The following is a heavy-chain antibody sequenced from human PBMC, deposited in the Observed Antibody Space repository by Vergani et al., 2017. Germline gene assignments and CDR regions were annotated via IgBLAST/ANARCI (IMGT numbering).Heavy chain of an antibody. CDR1: GGSISSGSYY. J-gene: IGHJ4*02. CDR3: AREALAVAGLLDY. V-gene: IGHV4-61*02. D-gene: IGHD6-19*01. CDR2: IYTSGST. Sequence: QVQLQESGPGLVKPSQTLSLTCTVSGGSISSGSYYWSWIRQPAGKGLEWIGRIYTSGSTNYNPSLKSRVTISVDTSKNQFPLKLSSVTAADTAVYYCAREALAVAGLLDYWGQGTLVTVSS.